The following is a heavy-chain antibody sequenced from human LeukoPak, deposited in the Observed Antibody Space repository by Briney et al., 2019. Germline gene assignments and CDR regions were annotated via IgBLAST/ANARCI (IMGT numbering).Heavy chain of an antibody. CDR2: INHSGST. Sequence: SETLSLTCAXYGGSFSGYYWSWIRQPPGKGLEWIGEINHSGSTNYNPSLKSRVTISVDTSKNQFSLKLSSVTAADTAVYYCARGNWFDPWGQGTLVTVSS. CDR3: ARGNWFDP. V-gene: IGHV4-34*01. J-gene: IGHJ5*02. CDR1: GGSFSGYY.